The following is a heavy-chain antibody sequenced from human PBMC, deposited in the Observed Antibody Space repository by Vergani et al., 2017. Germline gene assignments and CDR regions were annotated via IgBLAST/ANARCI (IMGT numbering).Heavy chain of an antibody. V-gene: IGHV3-11*04. Sequence: HVQMLESGGGVVQPGRSLRLSCAASGFSFSDHYMTWIRQAPGKGLEWVSYISNSGNTIEYADSVKGRFSISRDNAKSSLFLQMNSLRAEDTAVYYCARAPRGYCSSTSCLLDYWGQGTLVTVSS. CDR2: ISNSGNTI. CDR3: ARAPRGYCSSTSCLLDY. J-gene: IGHJ4*02. D-gene: IGHD2-2*01. CDR1: GFSFSDHY.